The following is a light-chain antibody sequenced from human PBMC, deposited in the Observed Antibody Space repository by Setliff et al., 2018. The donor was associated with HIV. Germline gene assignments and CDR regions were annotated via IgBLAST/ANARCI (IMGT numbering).Light chain of an antibody. CDR2: EVT. CDR1: SSNVGKYDL. J-gene: IGLJ1*01. V-gene: IGLV2-23*02. CDR3: CSYTAGSTFYV. Sequence: QSALTQPASVSGSPGQSLTISCTGNSSNVGKYDLVSWYHQYPDKAPELTIYEVTKRPSGISKRCSASKSGNTASLTITGLQPADEADYYCCSYTAGSTFYVFGTGTKVTV.